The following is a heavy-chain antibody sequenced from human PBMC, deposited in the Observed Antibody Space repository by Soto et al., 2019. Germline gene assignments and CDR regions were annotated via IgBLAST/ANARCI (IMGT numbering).Heavy chain of an antibody. V-gene: IGHV4-59*08. CDR3: ARLYSSGWYVGHWFDP. J-gene: IGHJ5*02. Sequence: SETLSLTCTVSGGSISSYYWSWIRQPPGKGLEWIGYIYYSGSTNYNPSLKSRVTISVDTSKNQFSLKLSSVTAADTAVYYCARLYSSGWYVGHWFDPWGQGTLVTVS. CDR2: IYYSGST. CDR1: GGSISSYY. D-gene: IGHD6-19*01.